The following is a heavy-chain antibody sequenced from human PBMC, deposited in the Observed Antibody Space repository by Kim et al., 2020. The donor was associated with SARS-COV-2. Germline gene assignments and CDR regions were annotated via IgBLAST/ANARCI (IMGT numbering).Heavy chain of an antibody. CDR3: ARDLGDSSGYYQIDAFDI. CDR2: ISSSSSTI. D-gene: IGHD3-22*01. J-gene: IGHJ3*02. Sequence: GGSLRLSCAASGFTFSSYSMNWVRQAPGKGLEWVSYISSSSSTIYYADSVKGRFTISRDNAKNSLYLQMNSLRDEDTAVYYCARDLGDSSGYYQIDAFDIWGQGTMVTVSS. V-gene: IGHV3-48*02. CDR1: GFTFSSYS.